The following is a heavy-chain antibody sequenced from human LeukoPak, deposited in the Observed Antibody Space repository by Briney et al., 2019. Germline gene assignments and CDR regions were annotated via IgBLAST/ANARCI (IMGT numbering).Heavy chain of an antibody. CDR3: AKEPRHCGGDCFSLLDY. CDR1: GFTFDDYA. Sequence: GGSLRLSCAASGFTFDDYAMSWVRQAPGKGLEWVSGINWNGGSTGYADSVKGRFTISRDNAKNSLYLQMNSLRAEDTAVFYCAKEPRHCGGDCFSLLDYWGQGTLVTVSS. V-gene: IGHV3-20*04. CDR2: INWNGGST. J-gene: IGHJ4*02. D-gene: IGHD2-21*02.